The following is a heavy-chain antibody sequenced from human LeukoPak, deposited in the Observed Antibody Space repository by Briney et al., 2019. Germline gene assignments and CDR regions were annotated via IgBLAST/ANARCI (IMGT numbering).Heavy chain of an antibody. V-gene: IGHV3-7*03. CDR1: GFTFGDTW. CDR2: IKQDGSEK. J-gene: IGHJ4*02. D-gene: IGHD3/OR15-3a*01. Sequence: GGSLGLSCAASGFTFGDTWMNWVRQAPGQGPEWVANIKQDGSEKFYVASVKGRFTISRDNAKNSLYLQMNSLRAEDTALYYCATSYDMGWLIGYWGQGTLVTVSS. CDR3: ATSYDMGWLIGY.